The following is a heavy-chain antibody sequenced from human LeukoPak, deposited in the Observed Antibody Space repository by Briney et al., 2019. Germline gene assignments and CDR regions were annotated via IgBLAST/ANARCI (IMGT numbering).Heavy chain of an antibody. D-gene: IGHD3-22*01. CDR1: GYTFTGYY. CDR2: INPSSGGT. V-gene: IGHV1-2*02. Sequence: ASVKVSCKASGYTFTGYYMHWVRQAPGQGLEWMGWINPSSGGTNYAQKFQGRVTMTRDTSISTAYMELSRLRSDDTAVYYCARFSYYYDSSGSYFDYWGQGTLVTVSS. CDR3: ARFSYYYDSSGSYFDY. J-gene: IGHJ4*02.